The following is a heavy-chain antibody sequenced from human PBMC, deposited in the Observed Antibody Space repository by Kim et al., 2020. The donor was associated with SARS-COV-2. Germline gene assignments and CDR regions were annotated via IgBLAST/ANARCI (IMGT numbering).Heavy chain of an antibody. CDR1: GYTFTGYY. CDR2: INPDSGGT. J-gene: IGHJ5*02. D-gene: IGHD6-6*01. V-gene: IGHV1-2*06. CDR3: ARDRVTARHFWFDP. Sequence: ASVKVSCKASGYTFTGYYIHWVRQAPVQGLEWMGRINPDSGGTNYAQRFQGRVTMTRDTSITTVYMELSGLRSDDTAVYYCARDRVTARHFWFDPWGQGTLVIVSS.